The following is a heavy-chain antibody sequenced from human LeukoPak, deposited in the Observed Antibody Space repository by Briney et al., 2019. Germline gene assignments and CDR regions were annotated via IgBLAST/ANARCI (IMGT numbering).Heavy chain of an antibody. D-gene: IGHD6-6*01. J-gene: IGHJ6*02. Sequence: SETLSLTCTVSGGSISSYYWSWIRQPPGKGLEWIGYIYYSGSTNYNPSLKSRVTISVDTSKNQFSLKLSSVTAADTAVYYCARRVPNYYYGMDVWGQGTTVTASS. CDR1: GGSISSYY. V-gene: IGHV4-59*08. CDR3: ARRVPNYYYGMDV. CDR2: IYYSGST.